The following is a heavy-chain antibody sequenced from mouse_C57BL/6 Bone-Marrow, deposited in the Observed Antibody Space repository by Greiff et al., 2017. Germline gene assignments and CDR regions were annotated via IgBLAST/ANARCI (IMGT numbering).Heavy chain of an antibody. D-gene: IGHD1-2*01. CDR2: INPKNGGT. CDR1: GYTFTDYY. V-gene: IGHV1-26*01. CDR3: ARPDHYYFYAMDY. Sequence: VQLQQSGPELVKPGASVKISCKASGYTFTDYYMNWVKQSHGQSLEWIGDINPKNGGTSYNQKFKGKATLTVDKSSSTAYMELRSLTSEDSAVYYGARPDHYYFYAMDYWGQGTSVTVSS. J-gene: IGHJ4*01.